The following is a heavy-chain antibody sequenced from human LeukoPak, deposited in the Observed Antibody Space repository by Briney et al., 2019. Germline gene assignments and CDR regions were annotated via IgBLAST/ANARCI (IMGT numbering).Heavy chain of an antibody. CDR1: GLTFSGYS. CDR3: ALYYYDTSVYPSFDY. J-gene: IGHJ4*02. V-gene: IGHV3-48*02. Sequence: PGGSLRLSCSVSGLTFSGYSMNWVRQAPGKGLEWVSYTSASGTTRYYVDSVKGRFTVSRDNAKNSLYLQMNSLRDEDTAVYYCALYYYDTSVYPSFDYWGQGTLVTVSS. CDR2: TSASGTTR. D-gene: IGHD3-22*01.